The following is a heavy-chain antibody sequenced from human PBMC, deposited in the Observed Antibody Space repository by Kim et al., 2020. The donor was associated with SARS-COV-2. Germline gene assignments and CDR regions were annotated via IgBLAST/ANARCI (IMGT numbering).Heavy chain of an antibody. CDR3: ARGGYSGYDCSGY. J-gene: IGHJ4*02. V-gene: IGHV1-69*01. D-gene: IGHD5-12*01. Sequence: YAQKCQGRVTITADESTSTAYMELSSLRSEDTAVYYCARGGYSGYDCSGYWGQGTLVTVSS.